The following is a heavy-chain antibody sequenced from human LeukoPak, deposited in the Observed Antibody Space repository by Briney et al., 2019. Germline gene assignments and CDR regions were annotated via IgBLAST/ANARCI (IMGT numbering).Heavy chain of an antibody. D-gene: IGHD2-15*01. Sequence: GGSLRLSCAASGFTFDDYGMSWVRQAPGKGLEWVSGINWNGGSTGYADSVKGRFTIPRDNAKNSLYLQMNSLRAEDTALYYCARGYGYCSGGSCSYFDYWGQGTLVTVSS. CDR1: GFTFDDYG. CDR2: INWNGGST. V-gene: IGHV3-20*04. CDR3: ARGYGYCSGGSCSYFDY. J-gene: IGHJ4*02.